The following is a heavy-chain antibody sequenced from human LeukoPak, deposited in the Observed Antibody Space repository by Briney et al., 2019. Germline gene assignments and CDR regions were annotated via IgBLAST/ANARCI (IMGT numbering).Heavy chain of an antibody. J-gene: IGHJ3*02. CDR2: IFHSGRV. CDR3: ARLNADYGYYGPHDAFDI. CDR1: GDSISTPHW. V-gene: IGHV4-4*02. D-gene: IGHD4-17*01. Sequence: SGTLSLTCDVSGDSISTPHWWSWVRQPPGKGLAWIGEIFHSGRVNYIPSLQSRVTISLDKSKNQISLEVNSVTAADTAVYYCARLNADYGYYGPHDAFDIWGQGTLVAVSS.